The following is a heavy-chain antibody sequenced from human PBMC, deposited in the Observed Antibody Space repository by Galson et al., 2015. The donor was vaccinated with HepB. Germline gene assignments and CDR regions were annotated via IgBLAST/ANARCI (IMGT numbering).Heavy chain of an antibody. Sequence: SLRLSCAASGFTFSSYAMSWVRQAPGKGLEWVSAISGSGGSTYYADSVKGRFTTSRDNSKNTLYLQMNSLRAEDTAVYYCAKQVVVPAAHITGEFDYWGQGTLVTVSS. CDR1: GFTFSSYA. V-gene: IGHV3-23*01. CDR3: AKQVVVPAAHITGEFDY. CDR2: ISGSGGST. J-gene: IGHJ4*02. D-gene: IGHD2-2*01.